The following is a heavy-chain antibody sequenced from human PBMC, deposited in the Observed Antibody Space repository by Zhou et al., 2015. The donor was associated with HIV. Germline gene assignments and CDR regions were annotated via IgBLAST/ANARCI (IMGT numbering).Heavy chain of an antibody. V-gene: IGHV1-18*01. D-gene: IGHD4-17*01. J-gene: IGHJ4*02. CDR1: GYTFTSHG. Sequence: QVQLVQSGPEVKTPGASVTVSCKASGYTFTSHGLSWVRQAPGQGLEWMGWISVYNGDTRSAPKLQGRLTMTTDTSTSTAYMELRSLRSDDTAVYYCARGYDYGDYGGNCFDYWGQGTLVTVSS. CDR3: ARGYDYGDYGGNCFDY. CDR2: ISVYNGDT.